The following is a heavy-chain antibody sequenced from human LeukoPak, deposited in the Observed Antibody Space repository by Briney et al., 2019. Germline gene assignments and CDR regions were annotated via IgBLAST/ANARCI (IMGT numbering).Heavy chain of an antibody. CDR3: ARNGYSGYDRLNWFDP. CDR2: ISSGSTYT. D-gene: IGHD5-12*01. J-gene: IGHJ5*01. V-gene: IGHV3-11*03. CDR1: GFTFSDYY. Sequence: GGSLRLSCAASGFTFSDYYMTWIRQAPGKGLEWVSSISSGSTYTNYADSVKGRFTISRDNAKNSLYLQMNSLRVEDTAVYYCARNGYSGYDRLNWFDPWGEGTLVTVSS.